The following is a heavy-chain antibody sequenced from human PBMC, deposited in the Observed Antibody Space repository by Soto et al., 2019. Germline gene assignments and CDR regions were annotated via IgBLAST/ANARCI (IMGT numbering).Heavy chain of an antibody. D-gene: IGHD1-1*01. CDR1: GGSISSSDYY. CDR3: ARVDLELSLQF. J-gene: IGHJ4*02. V-gene: IGHV4-39*01. CDR2: IYYSGNT. Sequence: QLQLQESGPGLVKPSETLSLTCTVSGGSISSSDYYWGWIRQPPGKELEWIGSIYYSGNTYYSPSLKSRVTTSINTSKNQFSLRLSAVTAADTAVYYCARVDLELSLQFWGRGTLVTVSS.